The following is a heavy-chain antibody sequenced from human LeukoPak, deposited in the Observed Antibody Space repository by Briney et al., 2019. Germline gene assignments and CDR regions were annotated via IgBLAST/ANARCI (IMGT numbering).Heavy chain of an antibody. CDR1: GFTFDDYA. D-gene: IGHD3-3*01. Sequence: GRSLRLSCAASGFTFDDYAMHWVRQAPGKGLEWVSGISWNSGSIGYADSVKGRFTISRDNAKNSLYLQMSSLRAEDTALYYCAKDTRFLPLYYFDYWGQGTLVTVSS. V-gene: IGHV3-9*01. J-gene: IGHJ4*02. CDR3: AKDTRFLPLYYFDY. CDR2: ISWNSGSI.